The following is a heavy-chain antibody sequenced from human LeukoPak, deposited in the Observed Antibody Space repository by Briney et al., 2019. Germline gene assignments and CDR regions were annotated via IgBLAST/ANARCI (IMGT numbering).Heavy chain of an antibody. CDR1: GYTFTSYD. CDR3: ARDGYDSSGYYGYYYYYMDV. Sequence: ASVKVSCKASGYTFTSYDINWVRQATGQGLEWMGWMNPNSGNTGYAQKFQGRVTITRNTSISKAYMELSSLRSEDTAVYYCARDGYDSSGYYGYYYYYMDVWGKGTTVTVSS. J-gene: IGHJ6*03. V-gene: IGHV1-8*03. D-gene: IGHD3-22*01. CDR2: MNPNSGNT.